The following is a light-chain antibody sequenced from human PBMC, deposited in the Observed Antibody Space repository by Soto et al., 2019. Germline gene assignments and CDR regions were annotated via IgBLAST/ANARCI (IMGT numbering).Light chain of an antibody. CDR3: NSYTSNTDVI. J-gene: IGLJ2*01. CDR1: SSDVGGYNY. Sequence: QSVLTQPASVSGSPGQSITISCTGTSSDVGGYNYVSWYQQHPGKAPKLMIYDVSNRPSGVSNRFSGSKSGNTASLSISGLQAEDEADYYCNSYTSNTDVIFGGGTQLTVL. V-gene: IGLV2-14*01. CDR2: DVS.